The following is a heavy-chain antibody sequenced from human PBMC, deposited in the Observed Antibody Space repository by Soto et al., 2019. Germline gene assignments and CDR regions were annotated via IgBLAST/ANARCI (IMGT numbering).Heavy chain of an antibody. CDR2: ISGSGGNT. V-gene: IGHV3-23*01. Sequence: GGSLRLSCAASGFTFSKYAMSWVRQAPGKGLEWVSTISGSGGNTYYADSVKGRFAISRDNSKNTLYLQMNSLRVEDTAVYYCAKSTGGSYDSWGQGTLVTVSS. CDR3: AKSTGGSYDS. J-gene: IGHJ5*01. CDR1: GFTFSKYA. D-gene: IGHD1-26*01.